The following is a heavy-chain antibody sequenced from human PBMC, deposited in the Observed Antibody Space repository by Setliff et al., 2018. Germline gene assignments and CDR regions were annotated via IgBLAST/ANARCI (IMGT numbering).Heavy chain of an antibody. D-gene: IGHD1-26*01. Sequence: VKVSCKTSGYMFTTYGISWVRRDPGQGLEWMGWIRVYDGYTDYAQKFQGRVTMTKDTSTSTAYMELRSLRPDDTAVYYCVRDLGQWALDFWGQGTLVTVSS. CDR3: VRDLGQWALDF. V-gene: IGHV1-18*01. CDR1: GYMFTTYG. CDR2: IRVYDGYT. J-gene: IGHJ4*02.